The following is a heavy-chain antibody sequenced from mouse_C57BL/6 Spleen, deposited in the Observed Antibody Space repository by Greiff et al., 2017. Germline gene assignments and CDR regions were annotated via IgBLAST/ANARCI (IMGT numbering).Heavy chain of an antibody. Sequence: EVQGVESGGDLVKPGGSLKLSCAASGFTFSSYGMSWVRQTPDKRLEWVATISSGGSYTYYPDSVKGRFTISRDNAKNTLYLQMSSLKSEDTAMYYCARNPSSSLFDYWGQGTTLTVSS. CDR1: GFTFSSYG. CDR2: ISSGGSYT. CDR3: ARNPSSSLFDY. D-gene: IGHD1-1*01. V-gene: IGHV5-6*01. J-gene: IGHJ2*01.